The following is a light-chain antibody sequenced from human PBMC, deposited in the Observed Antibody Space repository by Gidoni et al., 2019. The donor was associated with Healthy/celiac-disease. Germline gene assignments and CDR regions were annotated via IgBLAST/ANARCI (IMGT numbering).Light chain of an antibody. CDR1: QGISSY. Sequence: DIQLTQSPSFLSASVGDRVTIPCRASQGISSYLAWYQQKPGKAPKLLIYAASTLQSGVPSRFSGSGSGTEFTLTISRLQPEDFATYYCQQHNSYPHTFGQGTKVEIK. V-gene: IGKV1-9*01. CDR3: QQHNSYPHT. CDR2: AAS. J-gene: IGKJ2*01.